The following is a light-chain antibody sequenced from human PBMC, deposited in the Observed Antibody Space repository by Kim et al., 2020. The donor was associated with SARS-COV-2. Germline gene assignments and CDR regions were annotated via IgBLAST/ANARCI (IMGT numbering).Light chain of an antibody. CDR3: QQILTAPSPT. Sequence: DIQMTQSPSSLSASVGDRVTIACRASQSISNYLKWYQQKPGKAPNVLIYAASSLQGGVPSRFSGSGSGTDFTLTISSLQPEDFATYYCQQILTAPSPTFGGRTKVDLK. V-gene: IGKV1-39*01. CDR1: QSISNY. J-gene: IGKJ4*01. CDR2: AAS.